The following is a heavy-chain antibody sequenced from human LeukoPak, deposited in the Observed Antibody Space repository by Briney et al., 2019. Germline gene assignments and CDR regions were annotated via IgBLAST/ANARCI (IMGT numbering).Heavy chain of an antibody. J-gene: IGHJ4*02. Sequence: GGSLRLSCEASGFTFSSYAMSWVRQAPGKGLEWVSAISGSGGSTYYADSVKGRFTISRDNSKNTLYLQMNSLRAEDTAVYYCAKGRHDKVATIPDYWGQGTLVTVS. CDR3: AKGRHDKVATIPDY. V-gene: IGHV3-23*01. CDR2: ISGSGGST. CDR1: GFTFSSYA. D-gene: IGHD5-12*01.